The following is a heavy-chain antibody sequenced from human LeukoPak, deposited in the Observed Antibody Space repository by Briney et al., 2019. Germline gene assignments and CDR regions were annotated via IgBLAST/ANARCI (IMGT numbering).Heavy chain of an antibody. D-gene: IGHD2-2*01. CDR2: ISSSSSYI. CDR3: ARRPNMPGGGFDY. J-gene: IGHJ4*02. Sequence: PGGSLRLSCAASGFTFSSYSMNWVRQAPGKGLEWVSSISSSSSYIYYADSVKGRFTISRDNAKNSLYLQMNSLRAEDTAVYYCARRPNMPGGGFDYWGQGTLVTVSS. V-gene: IGHV3-21*01. CDR1: GFTFSSYS.